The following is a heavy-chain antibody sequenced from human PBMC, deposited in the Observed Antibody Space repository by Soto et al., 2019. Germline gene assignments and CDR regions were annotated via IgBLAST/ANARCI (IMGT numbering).Heavy chain of an antibody. CDR1: GGSISSYY. Sequence: QVQLQESGPGLVKPSETLSLTCTVSGGSISSYYWSWIRQPPGKGLEWIGYIYYSGSTNYNPSLKSRVTISVDTSKNQFSLKLSSVTAADTAVYYCARHGMGRSYYYYDGMDVWGQGTTVTVSS. J-gene: IGHJ6*02. V-gene: IGHV4-59*08. D-gene: IGHD3-10*01. CDR3: ARHGMGRSYYYYDGMDV. CDR2: IYYSGST.